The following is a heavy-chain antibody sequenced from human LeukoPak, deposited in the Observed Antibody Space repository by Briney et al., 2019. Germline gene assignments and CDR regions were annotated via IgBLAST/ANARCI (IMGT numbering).Heavy chain of an antibody. D-gene: IGHD2-2*01. CDR1: GASISSYY. CDR3: ARGHSNCSPTSCYFPSDY. J-gene: IGHJ4*02. Sequence: PSETLSLTCTVSGASISSYYWSWIRQPPGKGLERIGYIYNSGRTNYNPSLKSRVTISVDTSKNQFSLRLNSVTAADTAVYYCARGHSNCSPTSCYFPSDYWGQGTLVTVSS. CDR2: IYNSGRT. V-gene: IGHV4-59*01.